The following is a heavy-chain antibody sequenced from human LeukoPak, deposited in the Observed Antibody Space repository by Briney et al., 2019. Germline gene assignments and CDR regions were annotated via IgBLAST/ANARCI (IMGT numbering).Heavy chain of an antibody. CDR3: ANGPQYNTLTGYYKVRSHLDY. D-gene: IGHD3-9*01. CDR2: TSSSDAGT. CDR1: GFTLSTYA. Sequence: GGSLRLSCAASGFTLSTYAMSWVRQTPGKGLEWVAATSSSDAGTYHADSVRGRFTISRDNSKNTLYLQMNSLRAEDTAVYYCANGPQYNTLTGYYKVRSHLDYWGQGTLVTVSS. J-gene: IGHJ4*02. V-gene: IGHV3-23*01.